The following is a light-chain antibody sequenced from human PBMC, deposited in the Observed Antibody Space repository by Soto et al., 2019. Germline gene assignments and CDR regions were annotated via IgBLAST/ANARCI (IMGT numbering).Light chain of an antibody. J-gene: IGKJ4*01. V-gene: IGKV3-11*01. CDR1: QSVSSY. CDR3: QQRSNWPLRT. CDR2: DAS. Sequence: EIVLTQSPATLSLSPGERATLSCRASQSVSSYLAWYQQKPGQAPRLLIYDASNRATGIPARFSGSGSGTDFTLTISSLEPEDFAVYYGQQRSNWPLRTFGGGTKVEIK.